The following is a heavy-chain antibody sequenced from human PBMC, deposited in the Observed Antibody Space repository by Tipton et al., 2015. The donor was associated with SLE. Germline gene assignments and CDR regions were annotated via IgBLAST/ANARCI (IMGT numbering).Heavy chain of an antibody. Sequence: SLRLSCAASAFTFSHYGMHWVRQAPGKGLEWLAFIRSDGSSQHYAKTLKGRFTISRDNSENTLFLQMNSLRGEDTAMYYCAKGAAANEIDYWGQGTLVTVSS. J-gene: IGHJ4*02. CDR3: AKGAAANEIDY. CDR2: IRSDGSSQ. V-gene: IGHV3-30*02. D-gene: IGHD2-15*01. CDR1: AFTFSHYG.